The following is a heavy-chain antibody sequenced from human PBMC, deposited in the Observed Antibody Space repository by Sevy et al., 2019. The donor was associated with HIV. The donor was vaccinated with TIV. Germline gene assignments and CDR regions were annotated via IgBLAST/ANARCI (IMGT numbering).Heavy chain of an antibody. D-gene: IGHD5-12*01. J-gene: IGHJ4*02. CDR2: IYYSGST. V-gene: IGHV4-59*01. CDR3: ARSTRGYRGYDASYYFDY. CDR1: GGSISSYY. Sequence: SENLSLTCTVSGGSISSYYWSCIRQPPGKGLEWIGYIYYSGSTNYNPSLKSRVTISVDTSKNQFSLKLSSVTAAVTPVYYSARSTRGYRGYDASYYFDYWGQGTLVTVSS.